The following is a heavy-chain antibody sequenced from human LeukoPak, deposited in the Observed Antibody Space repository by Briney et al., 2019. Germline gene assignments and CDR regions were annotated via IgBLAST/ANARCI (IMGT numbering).Heavy chain of an antibody. J-gene: IGHJ5*02. Sequence: KPSETLSLTCTVSGGSISSNNYYWGWIRRPPGKGLEWVGSIYYTGIAYYNPSLKSPVTISVDTSKNQFSLKVSSVTAADTAVYYCARDTALRAVADGWFDPWGQGTLVTVSS. CDR2: IYYTGIA. CDR1: GGSISSNNYY. CDR3: ARDTALRAVADGWFDP. D-gene: IGHD6-19*01. V-gene: IGHV4-39*07.